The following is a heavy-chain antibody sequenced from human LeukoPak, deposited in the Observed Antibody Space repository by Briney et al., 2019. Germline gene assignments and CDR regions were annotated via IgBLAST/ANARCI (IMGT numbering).Heavy chain of an antibody. D-gene: IGHD3-22*01. CDR3: VVWGEDRSGHRFDF. J-gene: IGHJ4*02. V-gene: IGHV3-74*01. Sequence: GGSLRLPCAASGFTFDYYWMHWVRQAPGKGLMWASRINTDGSNTHYADSVKGRFTISRDNAKNTLYLQMNGLRVEDTAVYYCVVWGEDRSGHRFDFWGQGTLVTVSS. CDR1: GFTFDYYW. CDR2: INTDGSNT.